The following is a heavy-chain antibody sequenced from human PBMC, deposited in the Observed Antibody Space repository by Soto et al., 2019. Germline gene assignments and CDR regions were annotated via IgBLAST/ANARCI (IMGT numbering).Heavy chain of an antibody. Sequence: PGESLKISCAGSGYSFAAYWITMVRHTPGKRLECMGLIDPSDAQTYYSPSLRGRVTISADKSISTAYLQWSSLKASDTAMYYCARHRRMWRGLPYYYYDGMDGWGQGTTVTVS. CDR2: IDPSDAQT. CDR1: GYSFAAYW. J-gene: IGHJ6*02. V-gene: IGHV5-10-1*04. CDR3: ARHRRMWRGLPYYYYDGMDG. D-gene: IGHD2-21*01.